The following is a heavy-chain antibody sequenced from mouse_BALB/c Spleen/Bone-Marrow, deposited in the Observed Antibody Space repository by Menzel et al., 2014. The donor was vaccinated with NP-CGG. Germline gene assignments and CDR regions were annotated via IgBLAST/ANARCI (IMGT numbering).Heavy chain of an antibody. Sequence: VQLQQSGAELVKPGAPVKLSCKASGYTFTSYWMNWVKQRPGRGLEWIGRIDPSDSETHYNQKFKDKATLTVDKSSSTCYIQLSSLTSEDSAVYYCARALGDGYYYAMDYWCQGTSVTVSS. V-gene: IGHV1-69*02. CDR1: GYTFTSYW. CDR2: IDPSDSET. D-gene: IGHD2-3*01. J-gene: IGHJ4*01. CDR3: ARALGDGYYYAMDY.